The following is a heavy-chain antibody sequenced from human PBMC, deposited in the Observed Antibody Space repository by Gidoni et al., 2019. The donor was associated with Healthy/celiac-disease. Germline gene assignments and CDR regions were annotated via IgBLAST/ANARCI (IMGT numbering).Heavy chain of an antibody. CDR2: INHSGST. CDR3: ARVQRFLTGYYRDYYGMDV. J-gene: IGHJ6*02. D-gene: IGHD3-9*01. Sequence: QVQLQQWGAGLLKPSETLSLTCDVYGGSFSVYYWSWFRQPPGKGLEWIGEINHSGSTNYNPSLKSRVTISVDTSKNQFSLKLSSVTAADTAVYYCARVQRFLTGYYRDYYGMDVWGQGTTVTVSS. V-gene: IGHV4-34*01. CDR1: GGSFSVYY.